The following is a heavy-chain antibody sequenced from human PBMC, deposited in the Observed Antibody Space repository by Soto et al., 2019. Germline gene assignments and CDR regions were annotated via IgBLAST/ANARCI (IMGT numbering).Heavy chain of an antibody. CDR3: ARGGGFCTPTSCAIDS. D-gene: IGHD2-8*01. Sequence: EVQLLESGGGLVQPGGSLRLSCVGSRFSFSSYEMSWVRQAAGKGLEWVSRVSLTGDRTNYAGSVKGRFTVSRDNFKNTLYLEMDSLRPEDTAIYYCARGGGFCTPTSCAIDSWGRGTPVTVSS. J-gene: IGHJ4*02. V-gene: IGHV3-23*01. CDR2: VSLTGDRT. CDR1: RFSFSSYE.